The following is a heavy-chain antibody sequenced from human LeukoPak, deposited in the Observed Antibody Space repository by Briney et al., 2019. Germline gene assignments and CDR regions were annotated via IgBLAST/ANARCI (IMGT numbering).Heavy chain of an antibody. CDR2: INHSGST. CDR1: GGSFSGYY. J-gene: IGHJ3*02. V-gene: IGHV4-34*01. CDR3: ARYPAPPYFRITICYNALVI. Sequence: PSETLSLTCAVYGGSFSGYYWSWIRQPPGKGLDWIGEINHSGSTNYNPSLKSRVTIPVGTSKNQSSLKLDLGTAGDRAVYYGARYPAPPYFRITICYNALVIGGQGTMVTAAS. D-gene: IGHD2-2*02.